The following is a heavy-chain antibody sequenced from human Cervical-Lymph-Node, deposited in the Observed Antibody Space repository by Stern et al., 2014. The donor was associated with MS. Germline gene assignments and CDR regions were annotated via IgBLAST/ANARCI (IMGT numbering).Heavy chain of an antibody. Sequence: EVQLVESGGGLVQPGGSLRLSCAASGFTFSSYAMSWVRQAPGKGLEWVSTISGSGSSTYYADSVKGRFTISRDNSKNKMYLEMNSLRAEDTAVYYCAEREYRYGSYWGQGTLVTVSS. D-gene: IGHD5-18*01. CDR2: ISGSGSST. V-gene: IGHV3-23*04. CDR1: GFTFSSYA. J-gene: IGHJ4*02. CDR3: AEREYRYGSY.